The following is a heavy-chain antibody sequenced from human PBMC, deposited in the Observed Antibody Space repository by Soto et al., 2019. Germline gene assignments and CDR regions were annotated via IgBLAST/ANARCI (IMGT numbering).Heavy chain of an antibody. Sequence: SETLSLTCTVSGGSISSYYWSWIRQPPGKGLEWIGYIYYSGSTNYNPSLKSRVTISVDTSKNQISLKLSSVTAADTAVYYCARSYDFWSAYCFDYWGQVTLVTVSS. J-gene: IGHJ4*02. V-gene: IGHV4-59*01. D-gene: IGHD3-3*01. CDR3: ARSYDFWSAYCFDY. CDR2: IYYSGST. CDR1: GGSISSYY.